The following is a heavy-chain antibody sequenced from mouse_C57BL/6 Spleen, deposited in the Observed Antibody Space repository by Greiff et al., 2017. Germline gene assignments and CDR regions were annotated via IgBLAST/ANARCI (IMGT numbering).Heavy chain of an antibody. Sequence: DVMLVESGGDLVKPGGSLKLSCAASGFTFSSYGMSWVRQTPDKRLEWVATISSGGSYTYYPDSVKGRFTISRDNAKNTLYLQMSSLKSEDTAMYYCARQGTPFAYWGQGTLDTVSA. CDR2: ISSGGSYT. V-gene: IGHV5-6*02. D-gene: IGHD2-14*01. CDR1: GFTFSSYG. J-gene: IGHJ3*01. CDR3: ARQGTPFAY.